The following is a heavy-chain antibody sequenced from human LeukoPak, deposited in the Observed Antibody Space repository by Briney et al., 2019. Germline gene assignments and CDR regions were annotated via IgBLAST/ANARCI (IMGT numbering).Heavy chain of an antibody. CDR1: GYIFTTTY. J-gene: IGHJ5*02. D-gene: IGHD3-3*01. CDR3: ARVVDFWGDRNWFDT. V-gene: IGHV1-18*01. CDR2: ISAYNRKT. Sequence: DSVKVSCKASGYIFTTTYITWVRQAPGQGLELMGWISAYNRKTRYEQKFQGRVTMTTDTPMSTAYMELRSLRSDDTAMYYCARVVDFWGDRNWFDTWGQGTLVTVSS.